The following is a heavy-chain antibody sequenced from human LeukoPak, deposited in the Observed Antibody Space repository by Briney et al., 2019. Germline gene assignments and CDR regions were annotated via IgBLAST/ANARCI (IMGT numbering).Heavy chain of an antibody. CDR1: GFSFRNYW. D-gene: IGHD3-10*01. Sequence: GGSLRLPCAASGFSFRNYWMNWARQAPGKGLEWVAIINQDGSAKYYVDSVKGRFTISRDNAKNSLYLQMNSLRVEDTAVYYCARAISMVWGLIYYGMDVWGQGTTVTVSS. J-gene: IGHJ6*02. V-gene: IGHV3-7*01. CDR3: ARAISMVWGLIYYGMDV. CDR2: INQDGSAK.